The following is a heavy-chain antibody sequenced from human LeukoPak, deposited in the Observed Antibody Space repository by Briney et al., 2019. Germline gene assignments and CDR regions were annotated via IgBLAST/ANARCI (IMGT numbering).Heavy chain of an antibody. Sequence: ASVKVSCKASGYTFTGYYMHWVRQAPGQGLEWMGWINPNSGGTNYAQKFQGWVTMTRDTSISTTYMELSRLRSDDTAVYYCARGLEWLSDYYYMDVWGKGTTVTVSS. V-gene: IGHV1-2*04. CDR2: INPNSGGT. J-gene: IGHJ6*03. CDR1: GYTFTGYY. D-gene: IGHD3-3*01. CDR3: ARGLEWLSDYYYMDV.